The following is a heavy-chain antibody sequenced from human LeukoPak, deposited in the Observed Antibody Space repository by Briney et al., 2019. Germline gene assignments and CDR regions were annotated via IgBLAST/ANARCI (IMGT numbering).Heavy chain of an antibody. J-gene: IGHJ4*02. CDR2: ISYDGSNK. D-gene: IGHD1-20*01. CDR1: GFTFSSYA. V-gene: IGHV3-30*04. Sequence: GRSLRLSCAASGFTFSSYAMHWVRQAPGKGLEWVAVISYDGSNKYYADSVKGRFTISRDNSKNTLYLQMNSLRAEDTAVYYCARDGVRYNLNDLIFHFDYWGQGTLVTVSS. CDR3: ARDGVRYNLNDLIFHFDY.